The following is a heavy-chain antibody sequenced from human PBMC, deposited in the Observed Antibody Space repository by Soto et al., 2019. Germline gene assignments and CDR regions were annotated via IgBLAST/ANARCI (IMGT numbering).Heavy chain of an antibody. CDR3: ARTGDYGSYYYYYGMDV. CDR2: INAGNGNT. CDR1: GYTFTSYA. Sequence: ASVKVSCKASGYTFTSYAMHWVRQAPGQSLEWMGWINAGNGNTKYSQKFQGRVTITRDTSASTAYMELSSLRSEDTAVYYCARTGDYGSYYYYYGMDVWGQGTTVTVSS. J-gene: IGHJ6*02. D-gene: IGHD4-17*01. V-gene: IGHV1-3*01.